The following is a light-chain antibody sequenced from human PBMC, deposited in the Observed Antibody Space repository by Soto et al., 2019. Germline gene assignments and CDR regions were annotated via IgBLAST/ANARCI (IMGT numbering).Light chain of an antibody. J-gene: IGKJ1*01. CDR3: QQYDSPWT. CDR2: GAS. Sequence: EIVMTQSPATLSVSPGERATLSCRASQSVSSNLAWYQQKPGQAPRLLIYGASTRATGIPARFSGSGSGTDFTLTISGLEPEDSAVYYCQQYDSPWTLGQGTKVDIK. V-gene: IGKV3-15*01. CDR1: QSVSSN.